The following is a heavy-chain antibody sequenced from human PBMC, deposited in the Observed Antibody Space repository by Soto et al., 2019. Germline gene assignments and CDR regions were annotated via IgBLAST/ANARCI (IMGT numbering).Heavy chain of an antibody. CDR2: IRSRANNYAT. CDR3: SRGQAAPIGDYYDHGMDV. D-gene: IGHD6-25*01. J-gene: IGHJ6*02. Sequence: EVQLVESGGGLVQPGGSLKLSCAASGFIFSGSAIHWVRQASGKGLEWVGRIRSRANNYATSSGESVKGRFKFSRDDSKNTAYLQMNSLKTEDTATYYCSRGQAAPIGDYYDHGMDVWGQGTTVTVSS. V-gene: IGHV3-73*02. CDR1: GFIFSGSA.